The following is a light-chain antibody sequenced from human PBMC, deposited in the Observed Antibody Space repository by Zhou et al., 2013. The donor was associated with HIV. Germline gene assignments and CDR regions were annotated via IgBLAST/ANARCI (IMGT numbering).Light chain of an antibody. J-gene: IGKJ4*01. CDR1: QSVSSSY. CDR3: QQRSTSLT. CDR2: GAS. V-gene: IGKV3D-20*02. Sequence: EIVLTQSPATLSLSPGERATLSCRASQSVSSSYLAWYQQKPGQAPRLLIYGASSRATGIPARFTGSGSGTDFTLTISSLEPEDFAVYYCQQRSTSLTFGGGTRVEIK.